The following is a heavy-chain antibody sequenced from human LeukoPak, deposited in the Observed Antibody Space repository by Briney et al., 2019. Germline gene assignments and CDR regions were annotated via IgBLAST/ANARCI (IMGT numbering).Heavy chain of an antibody. V-gene: IGHV3-48*03. D-gene: IGHD6-19*01. CDR2: ISRSGGTM. CDR3: ARPGGSSGRCDQLFDY. Sequence: GGSLRLSCAASGFSFSSYEMNWVRQAPGKGLEWISYISRSGGTMHYADSVKGRFTVSRDNAKNSLYLQVNSLRAEDTAVYYCARPGGSSGRCDQLFDYWGQGTLVTVSS. J-gene: IGHJ4*02. CDR1: GFSFSSYE.